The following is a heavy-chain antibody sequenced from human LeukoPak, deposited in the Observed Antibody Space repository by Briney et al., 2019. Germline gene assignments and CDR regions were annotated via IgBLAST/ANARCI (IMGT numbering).Heavy chain of an antibody. J-gene: IGHJ4*02. CDR2: IWYDGSNK. Sequence: PGRSLSLSCAASGFTFSSYGMHWVRQAPGKGLEWVAVIWYDGSNKFYADSVKGRFTISRDNSKNTLYLQMNSLRAEDTAVYYCARDRAAADLDYWGQGTLGTVSS. V-gene: IGHV3-33*01. CDR3: ARDRAAADLDY. CDR1: GFTFSSYG. D-gene: IGHD6-13*01.